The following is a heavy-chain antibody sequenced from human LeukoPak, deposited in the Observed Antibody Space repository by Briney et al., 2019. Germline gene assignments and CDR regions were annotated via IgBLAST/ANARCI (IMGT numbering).Heavy chain of an antibody. V-gene: IGHV3-11*01. D-gene: IGHD1-1*01. CDR3: ARDKVQGWFDP. J-gene: IGHJ5*02. CDR1: GFTFSDYY. CDR2: IGSSGSTI. Sequence: GGSLRLSCAASGFTFSDYYMSWIRQAPGKGLEWVSYIGSSGSTIYYADSVKGRFTISRDNAKNSLYLQMNSLRAEDTAVYYCARDKVQGWFDPWGQGTLVTVSS.